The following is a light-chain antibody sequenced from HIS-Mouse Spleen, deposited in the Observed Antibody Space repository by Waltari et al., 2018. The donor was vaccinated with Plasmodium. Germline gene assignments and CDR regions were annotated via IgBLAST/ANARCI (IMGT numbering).Light chain of an antibody. Sequence: EIVMTQSPATLSVSPGERATLSCRASQSVSSNLAWYQQKPGQAPRLLIYGASTRATGIPARFRGSGSGTEFTLTISSMQSEDFAVYYCQQYYSYPYTFGQGTKLEIK. V-gene: IGKV3-15*01. CDR1: QSVSSN. CDR2: GAS. CDR3: QQYYSYPYT. J-gene: IGKJ2*01.